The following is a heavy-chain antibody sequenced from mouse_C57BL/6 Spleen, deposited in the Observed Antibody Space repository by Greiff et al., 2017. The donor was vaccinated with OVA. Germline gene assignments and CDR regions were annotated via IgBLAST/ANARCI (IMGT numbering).Heavy chain of an antibody. D-gene: IGHD1-1*01. CDR2: ISGGGSNT. V-gene: IGHV5-4*01. CDR3: ARGGRYYGDAMDY. CDR1: GFTFSSYS. J-gene: IGHJ4*01. Sequence: DVQLQESGGGLVKPGGSLKLSCAASGFTFSSYSMSWVRQTPEQRLEWVATISGGGSNTYYPDNVKGRFTISRDKAKNTLYMQMSRLRSEDTAVYYGARGGRYYGDAMDYWGQGTSVTVSS.